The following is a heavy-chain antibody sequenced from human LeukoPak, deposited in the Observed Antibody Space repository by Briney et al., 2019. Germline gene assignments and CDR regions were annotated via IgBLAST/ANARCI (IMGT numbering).Heavy chain of an antibody. V-gene: IGHV3-66*02. Sequence: HPGGSLILSCAASGFTVSSNYMSWVRQAPGKGLEWVSVIYSGGSTYYADSVKGRFTISRDNSKNTLYLQMNSLRAEDTAVYYCARGDDYGDPMDYWGQGTLVTVSS. CDR1: GFTVSSNY. J-gene: IGHJ4*02. CDR2: IYSGGST. D-gene: IGHD4-17*01. CDR3: ARGDDYGDPMDY.